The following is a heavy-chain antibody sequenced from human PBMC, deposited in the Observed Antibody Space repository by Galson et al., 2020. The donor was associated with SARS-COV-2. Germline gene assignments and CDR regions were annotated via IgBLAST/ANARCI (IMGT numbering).Heavy chain of an antibody. CDR2: IYPGDSDT. CDR3: ARRLRPHYYGSGSYRSSPTVGYGMDV. Sequence: GESLKISCKGSGYSFTSYWIGWVRQMPGKGLEWMGIIYPGDSDTRYSPSFQGQVTISADKSISTAYLQWSSLKASDTAMYYCARRLRPHYYGSGSYRSSPTVGYGMDVWGQGTTVTVSS. V-gene: IGHV5-51*01. J-gene: IGHJ6*02. CDR1: GYSFTSYW. D-gene: IGHD3-10*01.